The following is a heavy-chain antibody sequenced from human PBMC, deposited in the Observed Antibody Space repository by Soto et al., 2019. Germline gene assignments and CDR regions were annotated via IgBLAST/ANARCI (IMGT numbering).Heavy chain of an antibody. D-gene: IGHD1-26*01. V-gene: IGHV3-30*18. CDR3: AKAPYIVGARAMDY. CDR2: ISYDGSNK. J-gene: IGHJ4*02. Sequence: PGGSLRLSCAASGFTFSSYGMHWVRQAPGKGLEWVAVISYDGSNKYYADSVKGRFTISRDNSKNTLYLQMNSLRAEDTVVYYCAKAPYIVGARAMDYWGQGTLVTVSS. CDR1: GFTFSSYG.